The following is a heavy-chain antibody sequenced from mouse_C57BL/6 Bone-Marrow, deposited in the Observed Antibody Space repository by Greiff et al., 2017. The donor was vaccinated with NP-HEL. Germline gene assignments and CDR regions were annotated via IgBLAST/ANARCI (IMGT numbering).Heavy chain of an antibody. CDR1: GYTFTSYW. Sequence: VQLQQPGAELVKPGASVKLSCKASGYTFTSYWMHWVKQRPGQGLEWIGMIHPNSGSTNYNEKFKSKATLTVDKSSSTAYMQLSSLTSEDSAVYYCATIYYGNLAWFAYWGQGTLVTVSA. V-gene: IGHV1-64*01. CDR2: IHPNSGST. D-gene: IGHD2-1*01. CDR3: ATIYYGNLAWFAY. J-gene: IGHJ3*01.